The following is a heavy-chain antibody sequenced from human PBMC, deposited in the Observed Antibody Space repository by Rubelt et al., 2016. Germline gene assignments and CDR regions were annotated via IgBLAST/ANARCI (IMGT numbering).Heavy chain of an antibody. J-gene: IGHJ1*01. Sequence: SRQPPGKGLERIGYVSSSGSTYYNSSLESRVTITVDTSKNQLSLKLSFVTAADTSVYYCARDCRDGYNSAYFQHWGQGTLVTVSS. D-gene: IGHD5-24*01. V-gene: IGHV4-59*12. CDR3: ARDCRDGYNSAYFQH. CDR2: VSSSGST.